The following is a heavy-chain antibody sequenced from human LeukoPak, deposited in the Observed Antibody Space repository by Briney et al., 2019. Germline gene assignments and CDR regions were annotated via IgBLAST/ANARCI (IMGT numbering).Heavy chain of an antibody. CDR3: VRSDPSGMDL. V-gene: IGHV3-74*01. Sequence: GGSLRLSCAASEFTFSNYWMHWVSQAPEKGLVWVSRINSDGSRTTYADSVKGRFTISRDNAKNTLYLQMNSLRAEDTAVYYCVRSDPSGMDLWGQGTTVTVSS. D-gene: IGHD2-21*02. CDR2: INSDGSRT. CDR1: EFTFSNYW. J-gene: IGHJ6*02.